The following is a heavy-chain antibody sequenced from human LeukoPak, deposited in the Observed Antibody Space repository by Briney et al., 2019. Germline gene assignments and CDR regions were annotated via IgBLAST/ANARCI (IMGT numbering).Heavy chain of an antibody. Sequence: SETLSLTCAVSGGSISSGGYSWSWIRQPPGKGLEWIGYIYHSGSTYYNPSLKSRVTISVDRSKNQFSLKLSSVTAADTTVYYCAREIGQYQLLSNWFDPWGQGTLVTVPS. V-gene: IGHV4-30-2*01. CDR1: GGSISSGGYS. J-gene: IGHJ5*02. D-gene: IGHD2-2*01. CDR3: AREIGQYQLLSNWFDP. CDR2: IYHSGST.